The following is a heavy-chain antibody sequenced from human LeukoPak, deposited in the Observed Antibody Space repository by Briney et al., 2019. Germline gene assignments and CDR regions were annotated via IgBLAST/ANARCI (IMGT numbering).Heavy chain of an antibody. D-gene: IGHD3-9*01. J-gene: IGHJ3*02. V-gene: IGHV1-18*01. CDR3: ARFGDYDIFSKGAFDI. CDR2: ISAYNGNT. CDR1: GYTFTSYG. Sequence: VASVKVSCKASGYTFTSYGISWVRQAPGQGLEWMGWISAYNGNTNYAQKLQGRVTMTTDTSTSTAYMELRSLRSDDTAVYYCARFGDYDIFSKGAFDIWGQGTMVTVSS.